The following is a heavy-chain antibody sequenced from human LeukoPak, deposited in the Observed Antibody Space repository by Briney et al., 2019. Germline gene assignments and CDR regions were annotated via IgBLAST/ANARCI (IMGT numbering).Heavy chain of an antibody. V-gene: IGHV4-59*01. J-gene: IGHJ5*02. D-gene: IGHD3-3*01. CDR2: IYYSGST. Sequence: PSETLSLTCTVSGGSISSYYWSWIRQPPGKGLEWIRYIYYSGSTNYNPSLKSRVTISVDTSKNQFSLKLSSVTAADTAVYYCAGVTGPYDFWSGFDPWGQGTLVTVSS. CDR1: GGSISSYY. CDR3: AGVTGPYDFWSGFDP.